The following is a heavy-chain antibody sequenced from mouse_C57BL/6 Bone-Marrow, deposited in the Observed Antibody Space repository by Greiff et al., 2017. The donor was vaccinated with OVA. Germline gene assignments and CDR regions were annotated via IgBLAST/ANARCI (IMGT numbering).Heavy chain of an antibody. CDR1: GYTFTDYE. V-gene: IGHV1-15*01. J-gene: IGHJ3*01. D-gene: IGHD3-1*01. Sequence: LQESGAELVRPGASVTLSCKASGYTFTDYEMHWVKQTPVHGLEWIGAIDPETGGTAYNQKFKGKAILTADKSSSTAYMELRSLTSEDSAVYYCTGSCAYWGQGTLVTVSA. CDR3: TGSCAY. CDR2: IDPETGGT.